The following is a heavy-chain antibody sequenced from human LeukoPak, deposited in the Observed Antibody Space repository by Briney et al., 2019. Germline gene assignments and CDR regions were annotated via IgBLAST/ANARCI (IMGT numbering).Heavy chain of an antibody. J-gene: IGHJ4*02. Sequence: GASVKVSCKGSGYTFTSYYMHWVRQAPGQGLEWMGIINPSGGSTSYAQKFQGRVTMTRDTSTSTVFMELSSLRSEDTAVYYCARDQKGDPDYWGQGTLVTVSS. V-gene: IGHV1-46*01. CDR2: INPSGGST. CDR1: GYTFTSYY. CDR3: ARDQKGDPDY. D-gene: IGHD3-16*01.